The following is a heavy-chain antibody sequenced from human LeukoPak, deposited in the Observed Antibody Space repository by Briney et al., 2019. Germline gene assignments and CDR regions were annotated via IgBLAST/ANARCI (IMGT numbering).Heavy chain of an antibody. D-gene: IGHD6-19*01. V-gene: IGHV3-20*01. J-gene: IGHJ4*02. Sequence: GGSLRLSCAASGFTFDDYGMSWARRAPGKGLEWVSGINWNGGSTGYADSVKGRFTISRDNAKNSLYLQMNSLRAEDTALYHCARWGAVALPDYWGQGTLVTVSS. CDR2: INWNGGST. CDR1: GFTFDDYG. CDR3: ARWGAVALPDY.